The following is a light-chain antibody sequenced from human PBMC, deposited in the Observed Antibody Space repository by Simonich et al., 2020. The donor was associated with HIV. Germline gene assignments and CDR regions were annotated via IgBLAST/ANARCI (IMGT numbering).Light chain of an antibody. J-gene: IGLJ3*02. V-gene: IGLV2-23*01. CDR3: NSYGGP. CDR2: EDT. CDR1: SIDVGSYNL. Sequence: QSALTQPASVSRSPGQSITISCTGTSIDVGSYNLVSWYQQHPTAHKLLIYEDTRRPSGVSNRFSGSKSGNTASLTISGLQADDETDYYCNSYGGPFGGGTKLTVL.